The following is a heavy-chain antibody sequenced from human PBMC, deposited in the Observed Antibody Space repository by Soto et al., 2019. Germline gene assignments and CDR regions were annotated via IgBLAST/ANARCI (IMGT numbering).Heavy chain of an antibody. Sequence: QVQLQESGPGLVKPSQTLSLTCAVSGDSISGGAYYWSWIRQPPGNGLEWIGYIFYSGSTYYNPSLKSRVIISVDTSMNHFSLKLSSVTAADTAVYYCARVSGVIDYWGQGTLVTVSS. CDR1: GDSISGGAYY. V-gene: IGHV4-30-4*01. D-gene: IGHD3-16*02. J-gene: IGHJ4*02. CDR3: ARVSGVIDY. CDR2: IFYSGST.